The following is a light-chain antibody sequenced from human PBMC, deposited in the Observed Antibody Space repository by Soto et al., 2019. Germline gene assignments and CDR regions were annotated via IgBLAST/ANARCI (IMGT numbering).Light chain of an antibody. CDR3: ETWDSNTHTV. CDR2: LEGSGSY. Sequence: QAVVTQSSSASASLGSSVKLTCSQSSGHSSYIIAWHQQQPGKAPRYLMKLEGSGSYNKGSGVPDRFSGSSSGADRYLTISNLQFEDEADYYCETWDSNTHTVFGGGTKLTVL. CDR1: SGHSSYI. J-gene: IGLJ3*02. V-gene: IGLV4-60*02.